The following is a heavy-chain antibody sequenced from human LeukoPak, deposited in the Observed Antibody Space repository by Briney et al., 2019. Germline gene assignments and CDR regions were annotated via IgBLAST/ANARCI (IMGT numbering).Heavy chain of an antibody. CDR3: ARDLSGHDAFDF. J-gene: IGHJ3*01. CDR1: GGSISSGDYY. CDR2: INYSGST. Sequence: PSETLSLTCTVSGGSISSGDYYWNWIRQHPGKGLEWIGNINYSGSTYYNPSLKSRVIISVDTSKSQFSLKLSSVTVADTAVYYCARDLSGHDAFDFWGQGTMVTVSS. D-gene: IGHD6-19*01. V-gene: IGHV4-31*03.